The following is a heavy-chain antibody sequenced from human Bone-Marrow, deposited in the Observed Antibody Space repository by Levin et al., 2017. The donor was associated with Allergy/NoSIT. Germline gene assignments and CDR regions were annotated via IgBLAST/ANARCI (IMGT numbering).Heavy chain of an antibody. CDR3: ARAMGANFVFVY. CDR2: ISSSGSTI. CDR1: GFTFSSYE. D-gene: IGHD1-26*01. J-gene: IGHJ4*02. Sequence: GGSLRLSCAASGFTFSSYEMNWVRQAPGKGLEWVSYISSSGSTIYYADSVKGRFTISRDNAKNSLYLQMNSLRAEDTAVYYCARAMGANFVFVYWGQGTLVTVSS. V-gene: IGHV3-48*03.